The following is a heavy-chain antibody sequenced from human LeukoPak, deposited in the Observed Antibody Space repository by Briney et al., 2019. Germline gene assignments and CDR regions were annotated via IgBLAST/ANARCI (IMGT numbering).Heavy chain of an antibody. V-gene: IGHV4-34*01. CDR2: INHSGST. J-gene: IGHJ4*02. D-gene: IGHD3-22*01. Sequence: SETLSLTCAVYGGSFSGYYWSWLRQPPGKGLEWIGEINHSGSTNYNPPLKSRVTISVDTSKNQFSLKLSSVTAADTAVYYCAIHGAPGWLSQGEYWGQGTLVTVSS. CDR3: AIHGAPGWLSQGEY. CDR1: GGSFSGYY.